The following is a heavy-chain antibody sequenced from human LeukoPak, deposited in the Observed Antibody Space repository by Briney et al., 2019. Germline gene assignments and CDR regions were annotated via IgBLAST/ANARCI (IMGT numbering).Heavy chain of an antibody. D-gene: IGHD3-10*01. CDR3: ARLRRGIRGELDY. J-gene: IGHJ4*02. V-gene: IGHV5-51*01. Sequence: GESLQISCKGSGYRFTSYWIGWVRQMPGKGLEWMGIIYPGDSDARYSPSFQGQVTISVDRSISTAYLQWSSLKASDTAMYYCARLRRGIRGELDYWGQGSLVSVSS. CDR2: IYPGDSDA. CDR1: GYRFTSYW.